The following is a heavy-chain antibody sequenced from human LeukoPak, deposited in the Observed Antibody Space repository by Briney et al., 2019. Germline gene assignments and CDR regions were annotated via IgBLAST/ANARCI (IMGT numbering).Heavy chain of an antibody. J-gene: IGHJ4*02. Sequence: GASVKVSCKASGYTFTGYYMHWVRQAPGQGLEWMGWIDPNSGGTNYAQNFQGRVTMTRDTSISTAYMELGRLRSDDTAVYYCARAFYYDSSGYYYFDYWGQGTLVTVSS. CDR3: ARAFYYDSSGYYYFDY. D-gene: IGHD3-22*01. CDR1: GYTFTGYY. V-gene: IGHV1-2*02. CDR2: IDPNSGGT.